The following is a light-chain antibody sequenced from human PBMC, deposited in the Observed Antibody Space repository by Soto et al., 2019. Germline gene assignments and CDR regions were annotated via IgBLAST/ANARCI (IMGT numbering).Light chain of an antibody. CDR1: QSVSSN. CDR2: GAS. J-gene: IGKJ1*01. V-gene: IGKV3-15*01. Sequence: ETVMTQSAATLSVSPGERATLSCRASQSVSSNLAWYQQKPGQAPRLLIYGASTRVTGIPARFSGSGSGTEFTLTISSLQSEDFAVYCCQQYNNWPRTFGQGTKVEIK. CDR3: QQYNNWPRT.